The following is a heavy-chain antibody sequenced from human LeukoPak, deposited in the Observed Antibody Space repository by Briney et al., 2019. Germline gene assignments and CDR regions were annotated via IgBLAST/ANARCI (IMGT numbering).Heavy chain of an antibody. Sequence: SETLSLTCTVSGGSISSSSYYWGWIRQPPGKGLEWIGSIYYSGSTYYNPSLKSRVTISVDTSKNQFSLKLSSVTAADTAVYYCARPDGKYSSGWFFDYWGQGTLVTVSS. V-gene: IGHV4-39*01. CDR1: GGSISSSSYY. CDR2: IYYSGST. J-gene: IGHJ4*02. D-gene: IGHD6-19*01. CDR3: ARPDGKYSSGWFFDY.